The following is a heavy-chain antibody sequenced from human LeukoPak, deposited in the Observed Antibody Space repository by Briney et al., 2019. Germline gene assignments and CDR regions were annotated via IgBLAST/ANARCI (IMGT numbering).Heavy chain of an antibody. Sequence: RGASVKVSCKASGYTFTGYYMHWVRQAPGQGLEWMGWINPNSGGTNYAQKFQGWVTMTRDTSISTAYMELSRLRSDDTAVYYCAGGGYCSGGSCYSSGTFDPWGQGTLVTVSS. J-gene: IGHJ5*02. D-gene: IGHD2-15*01. CDR3: AGGGYCSGGSCYSSGTFDP. V-gene: IGHV1-2*04. CDR1: GYTFTGYY. CDR2: INPNSGGT.